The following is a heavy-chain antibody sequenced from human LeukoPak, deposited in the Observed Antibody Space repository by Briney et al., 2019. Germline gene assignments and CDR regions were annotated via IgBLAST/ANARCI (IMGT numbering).Heavy chain of an antibody. D-gene: IGHD2-21*02. CDR2: ISGSGGST. V-gene: IGHV3-23*01. CDR3: AKLGGDHKYYYYYMDV. J-gene: IGHJ6*03. Sequence: GGSLRLSCAASGFTFSSYAMSWVRQAPGKGLEWVSAISGSGGSTYYADSVKGRFTISRDNSKNTLYLQMNSLRAEDTAVYYCAKLGGDHKYYYYYMDVWGKGTTDTVSS. CDR1: GFTFSSYA.